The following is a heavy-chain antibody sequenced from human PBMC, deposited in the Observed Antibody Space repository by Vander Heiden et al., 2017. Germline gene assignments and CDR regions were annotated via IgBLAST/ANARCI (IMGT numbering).Heavy chain of an antibody. J-gene: IGHJ4*02. Sequence: QLQLQESGPGLVKPSETLSLTCTVSGGSISSSSYYWGWIRQPPGKGLEWIGSIYYSGSTYYNPSLKSRVTISVDTSKNQFSLKLSSVTAADTAVYYCVRDSSYYYDNSGYYCWGQGTLVTVSS. D-gene: IGHD3-22*01. CDR3: VRDSSYYYDNSGYYC. CDR2: IYYSGST. V-gene: IGHV4-39*02. CDR1: GGSISSSSYY.